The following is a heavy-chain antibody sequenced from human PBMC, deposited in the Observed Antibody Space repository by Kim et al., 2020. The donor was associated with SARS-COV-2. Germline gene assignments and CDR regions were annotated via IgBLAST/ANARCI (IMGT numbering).Heavy chain of an antibody. CDR2: ISYSGST. CDR1: GYSISSGYY. V-gene: IGHV4-38-2*02. J-gene: IGHJ3*01. D-gene: IGHD3-16*01. Sequence: SETLSLTCTVSGYSISSGYYYWGWIRQPPGKGLEWIVTISYSGSTYYNLSLKSRVTMSMDMSRNQLSLKLSSVTAADTAVYYCATVSSRTWGLDVWGQGTMVTVSS. CDR3: ATVSSRTWGLDV.